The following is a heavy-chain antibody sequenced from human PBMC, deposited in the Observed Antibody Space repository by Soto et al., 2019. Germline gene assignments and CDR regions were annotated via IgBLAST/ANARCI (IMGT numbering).Heavy chain of an antibody. D-gene: IGHD3-3*01. CDR3: AKNHYDFWSGYLGAIDY. CDR1: GFTFSDYY. V-gene: IGHV3-11*01. J-gene: IGHJ4*02. CDR2: ISSSGSTI. Sequence: GGSLRLSCAASGFTFSDYYMSWIRQAPGKGLEWVSSISSSGSTIYYADSVKGRFTISRDNAKNTLYLQMNSLRAEDTAVYYCAKNHYDFWSGYLGAIDYWGQGTLVTVSS.